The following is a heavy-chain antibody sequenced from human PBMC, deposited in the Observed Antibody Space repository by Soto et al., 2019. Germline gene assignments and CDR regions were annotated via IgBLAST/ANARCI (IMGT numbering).Heavy chain of an antibody. D-gene: IGHD4-17*01. V-gene: IGHV1-18*01. CDR2: ISAYNGNT. J-gene: IGHJ3*02. Sequence: ASVKVSCKASGYTFTSYGISWVRQAPGQGLEWMGWISAYNGNTNYAQKLQGRVTMTTDTSTSTAYMELRSLRSDDTAVYYCAIVRAEVWDYGDPVGAFYIWAQGTMVTVS. CDR1: GYTFTSYG. CDR3: AIVRAEVWDYGDPVGAFYI.